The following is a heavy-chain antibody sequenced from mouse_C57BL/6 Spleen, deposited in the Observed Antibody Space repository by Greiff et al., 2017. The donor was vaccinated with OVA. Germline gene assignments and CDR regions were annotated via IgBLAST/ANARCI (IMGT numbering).Heavy chain of an antibody. CDR2: INPSSGYP. D-gene: IGHD2-4*01. CDR3: ASLYYDYDVDY. J-gene: IGHJ2*01. Sequence: LVESGAELARPGASVKMSCKASGYTFTSYTMHWVKQRPGQGLEWIGYINPSSGYPKYNQKFKDKATLTADKSSSTAYMQLSSLTSEDSAVYYCASLYYDYDVDYWGQGTTLTVSS. V-gene: IGHV1-4*01. CDR1: GYTFTSYT.